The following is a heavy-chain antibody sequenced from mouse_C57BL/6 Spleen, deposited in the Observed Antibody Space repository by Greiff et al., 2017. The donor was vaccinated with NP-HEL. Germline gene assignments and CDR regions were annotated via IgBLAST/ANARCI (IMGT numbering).Heavy chain of an antibody. CDR1: GYTFTSYW. CDR2: IYPSDSET. V-gene: IGHV1-61*01. J-gene: IGHJ2*01. Sequence: QVQLQQPGAELVRPGSSVKLSCKASGYTFTSYWMDWVKQRPGQGLEWIGNIYPSDSETHYNQKFKDKATLTVDKSSSTAYMQLSSLTSEDSAVYYCARSITTVVAPDYWGQGTTLTVSS. CDR3: ARSITTVVAPDY. D-gene: IGHD1-1*01.